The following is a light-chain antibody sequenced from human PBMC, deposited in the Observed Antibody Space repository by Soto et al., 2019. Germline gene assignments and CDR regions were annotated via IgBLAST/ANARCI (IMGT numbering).Light chain of an antibody. V-gene: IGLV2-23*01. Sequence: QSVLTQPASVSGSPGQSITISCTGTSSDVGSYNLVSWYQQHPGKAPKLMIYEGSKRPSGVSNRFSGSKSGNTASLTISGLQAEDESYYYCCSYAGSYVFGTGTKVTVL. J-gene: IGLJ1*01. CDR3: CSYAGSYV. CDR2: EGS. CDR1: SSDVGSYNL.